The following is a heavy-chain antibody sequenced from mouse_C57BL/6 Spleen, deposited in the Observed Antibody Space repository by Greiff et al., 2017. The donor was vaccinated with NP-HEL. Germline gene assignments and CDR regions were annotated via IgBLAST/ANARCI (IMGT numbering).Heavy chain of an antibody. CDR3: TRDYYGSIDY. CDR2: IDPETGGT. CDR1: GYTFTDYE. V-gene: IGHV1-15*01. J-gene: IGHJ2*01. D-gene: IGHD1-1*01. Sequence: QVQLKQSGAELVRPGASVTLSCKASGYTFTDYEMHWVKQTPVHGLEWIGAIDPETGGTAYNQKFKGKAILTADKSSSTAYMELRSLTSEDSAVYYCTRDYYGSIDYWGQGTTLTVSS.